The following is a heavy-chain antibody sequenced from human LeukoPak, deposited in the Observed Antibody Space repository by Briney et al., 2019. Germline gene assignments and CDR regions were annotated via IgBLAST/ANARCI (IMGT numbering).Heavy chain of an antibody. Sequence: ASVKVSCKASGGTFSSYAISWVRQAPGQGLEWMGWISAYNGNTNYAQKLQGRVTMTTDTSTSTAYMELRSLRSDDTAVYYCARFEAYYDILTGYSPFDYWGQGTLVTVSS. V-gene: IGHV1-18*01. CDR2: ISAYNGNT. D-gene: IGHD3-9*01. CDR3: ARFEAYYDILTGYSPFDY. J-gene: IGHJ4*02. CDR1: GGTFSSYA.